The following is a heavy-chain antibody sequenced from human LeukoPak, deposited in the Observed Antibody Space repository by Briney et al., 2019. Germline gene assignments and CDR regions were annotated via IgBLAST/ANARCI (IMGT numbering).Heavy chain of an antibody. CDR1: GDSISGYY. V-gene: IGHV4-59*08. J-gene: IGHJ4*02. CDR3: ARHSSLQGYYFDY. CDR2: VHYSGST. D-gene: IGHD6-6*01. Sequence: SETLSLTCTVSGDSISGYYWSWIRQPPGKGLEWIGNVHYSGSTTYHPSLQSRVTISVDTSKKQFSLRLRSVTAADSAVYYCARHSSLQGYYFDYWGRGTLVTVSS.